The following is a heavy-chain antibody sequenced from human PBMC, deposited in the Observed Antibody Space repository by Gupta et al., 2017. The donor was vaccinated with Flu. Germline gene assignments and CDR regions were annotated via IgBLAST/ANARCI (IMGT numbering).Heavy chain of an antibody. CDR2: ISTSSDTI. V-gene: IGHV3-48*01. J-gene: IGHJ6*02. Sequence: APGRGLEWVSYISTSSDTIYYAESVKSRFTISRDNAKNSLYLQMNSLRAEDTAVYYCAREVVYERLSYYGMDVWGQGTTVTVSS. CDR3: AREVVYERLSYYGMDV. D-gene: IGHD2-8*02.